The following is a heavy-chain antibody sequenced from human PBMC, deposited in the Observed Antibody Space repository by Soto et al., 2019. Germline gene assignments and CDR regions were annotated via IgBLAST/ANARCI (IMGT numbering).Heavy chain of an antibody. D-gene: IGHD5-18*01. CDR3: ARTSRGGYSYGYPNWFDP. J-gene: IGHJ5*02. CDR2: IIPIFGTA. V-gene: IGHV1-69*13. Sequence: SVKVSCKASGGTFSSYAISWVRQAPGQGLEWMGGIIPIFGTANYAQKFQGRVTITADESTSTAYMELSSLRSEDTAVYYCARTSRGGYSYGYPNWFDPWGQGTLVTVSS. CDR1: GGTFSSYA.